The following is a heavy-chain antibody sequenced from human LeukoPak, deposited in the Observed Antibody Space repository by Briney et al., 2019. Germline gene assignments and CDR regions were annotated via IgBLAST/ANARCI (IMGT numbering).Heavy chain of an antibody. D-gene: IGHD5-24*01. Sequence: GGSLRLSCVPSGITFSNSALSWVRQAPGKGLEWVSTITKSGDQTHYADSVRGLFSISRDIFKNTLYLQMNSLRAEDTAVYHCVKSAGKDGYRDVFDIWGQGTMVTVSS. CDR3: VKSAGKDGYRDVFDI. CDR1: GITFSNSA. V-gene: IGHV3-23*01. CDR2: ITKSGDQT. J-gene: IGHJ3*02.